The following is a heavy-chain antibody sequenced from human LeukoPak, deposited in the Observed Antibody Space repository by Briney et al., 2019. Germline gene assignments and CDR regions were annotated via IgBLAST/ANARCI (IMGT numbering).Heavy chain of an antibody. Sequence: ASVKVSCKASGYTFTSYGISWVRQAPGQGLEWMGWISAYNGNTDYAQKLQGSVTMTTDTSTSTAYMELRSLRSDDTAVYYRARTGYCSSTSCYKTPYNWFDPWGQGTLVTVSS. V-gene: IGHV1-18*01. CDR1: GYTFTSYG. CDR2: ISAYNGNT. CDR3: ARTGYCSSTSCYKTPYNWFDP. D-gene: IGHD2-2*02. J-gene: IGHJ5*02.